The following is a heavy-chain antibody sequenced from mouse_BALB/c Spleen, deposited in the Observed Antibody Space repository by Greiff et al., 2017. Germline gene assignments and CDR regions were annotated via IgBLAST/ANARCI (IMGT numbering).Heavy chain of an antibody. Sequence: EVKLMESGGGLVQPGGSLKLSCAASGFTFSSYTMSWVRQTPEKRLEWVAYISNGGGSTYYPDTVKGRFTISRDNAKNTLYLQMSSLKSEDTAMYYCARQRGDYDQGAMDYWGQGTSVTVSS. J-gene: IGHJ4*01. V-gene: IGHV5-12-2*01. CDR3: ARQRGDYDQGAMDY. CDR2: ISNGGGST. CDR1: GFTFSSYT. D-gene: IGHD2-4*01.